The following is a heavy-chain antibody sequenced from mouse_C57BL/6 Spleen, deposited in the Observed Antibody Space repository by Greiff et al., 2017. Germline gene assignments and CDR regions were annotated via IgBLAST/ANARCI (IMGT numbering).Heavy chain of an antibody. CDR1: GFTFSDYY. Sequence: EVMLVESEGGLVQPGSSMKLSCTASGFTFSDYYMAWVRQVPEKGLEWVANINYDGSSTYYLDSLKSRFIISRDNAKNILYLQMSSLKSEDTATYYCARDEGLGDFDYWGQGTTLTVSS. V-gene: IGHV5-16*01. J-gene: IGHJ2*01. CDR3: ARDEGLGDFDY. D-gene: IGHD3-3*01. CDR2: INYDGSST.